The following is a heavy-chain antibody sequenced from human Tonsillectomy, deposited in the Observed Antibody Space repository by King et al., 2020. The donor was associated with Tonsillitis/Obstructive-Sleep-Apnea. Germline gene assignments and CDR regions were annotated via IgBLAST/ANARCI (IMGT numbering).Heavy chain of an antibody. CDR3: ARSHHGSGSYLPYYYYGMDV. CDR2: IKQDGSEK. J-gene: IGHJ6*02. D-gene: IGHD3-10*01. CDR1: GFTFSSYW. V-gene: IGHV3-7*03. Sequence: VQLVESGGGLVQPGGSLRLSCAASGFTFSSYWMSWVRQAPGKGLEWVANIKQDGSEKYYVDSVKGRFTISRDNAKNSLYLQMNSLRAEDTAVYYCARSHHGSGSYLPYYYYGMDVWGQGTTVTVSS.